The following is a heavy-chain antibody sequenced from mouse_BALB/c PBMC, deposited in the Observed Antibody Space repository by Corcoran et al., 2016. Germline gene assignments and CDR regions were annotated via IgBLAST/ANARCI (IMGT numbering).Heavy chain of an antibody. V-gene: IGHV1-66*01. D-gene: IGHD3-3*01. CDR1: GYSFTSYY. J-gene: IGHJ2*01. Sequence: QVQLQQSGPELVKPGASVKISCKASGYSFTSYYIHWVKQRPGQGLEWIGWIFPGSGNTKYNEKFKGKATLTADTSSSTAYMQLSSLTSEDSAVYFVERRAPAFYYDYWGQGTTLTVSS. CDR3: ERRAPAFYYDY. CDR2: IFPGSGNT.